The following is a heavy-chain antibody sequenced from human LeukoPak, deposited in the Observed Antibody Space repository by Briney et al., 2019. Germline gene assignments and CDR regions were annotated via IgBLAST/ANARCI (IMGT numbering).Heavy chain of an antibody. CDR1: GFTFSSYW. CDR2: INSDGSST. D-gene: IGHD1-26*01. J-gene: IGHJ6*02. Sequence: GGSLRLSCAASGFTFSSYWMHWVRQAPGKGLVWVSRINSDGSSTNYADSVKGRFTISRDNAKNTLYLQMNSLRVEDTAVYYCARVRSGSSAGNYGMDVWGQGTTVTVSS. V-gene: IGHV3-74*01. CDR3: ARVRSGSSAGNYGMDV.